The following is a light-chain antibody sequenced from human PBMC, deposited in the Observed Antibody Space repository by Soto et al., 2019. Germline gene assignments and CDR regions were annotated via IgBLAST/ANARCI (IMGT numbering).Light chain of an antibody. Sequence: DIQMTQSPSSLSASVGDRVTITCQASQDISNYLNWYQQKPGKAPKLLIYDASNLETGVASRFSGSGSVTDFTFTISSLLPEDIATYYCQQYDNLPYTFGQGTKLEIK. CDR2: DAS. J-gene: IGKJ2*01. CDR1: QDISNY. CDR3: QQYDNLPYT. V-gene: IGKV1-33*01.